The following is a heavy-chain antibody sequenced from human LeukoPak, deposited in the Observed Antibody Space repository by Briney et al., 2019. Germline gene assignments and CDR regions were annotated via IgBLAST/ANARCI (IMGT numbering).Heavy chain of an antibody. D-gene: IGHD6-19*01. V-gene: IGHV3-20*04. CDR1: GFTFDDYG. J-gene: IGHJ4*02. Sequence: GGSLRLSCAASGFTFDDYGMSWVRQAPGKGLEWVAGINWNGGSTGYADSVKGRFTISRDNAKNSLYLQMNSLRAEDTALYYCARDSRIAVAGEIDYWGQGTLVTVSS. CDR2: INWNGGST. CDR3: ARDSRIAVAGEIDY.